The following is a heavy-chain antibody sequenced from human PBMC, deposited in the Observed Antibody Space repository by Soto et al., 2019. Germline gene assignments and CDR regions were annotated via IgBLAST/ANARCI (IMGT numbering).Heavy chain of an antibody. Sequence: TLSLTCTVSGGSISSGGYYWSWIRQHPGKGLEWIGYIYYSGSTYYNPSLKSRVTISVDTSKNQFSLKLSSVTAADTAVYYCARVLTFLRLTKITMVRVFDYWGQGTLVTVSS. CDR2: IYYSGST. J-gene: IGHJ4*02. CDR3: ARVLTFLRLTKITMVRVFDY. V-gene: IGHV4-31*03. CDR1: GGSISSGGYY. D-gene: IGHD3-10*01.